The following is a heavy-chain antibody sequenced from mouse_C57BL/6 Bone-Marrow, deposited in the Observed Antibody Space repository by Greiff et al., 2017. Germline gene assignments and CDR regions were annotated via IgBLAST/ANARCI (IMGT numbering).Heavy chain of an antibody. D-gene: IGHD4-1*01. V-gene: IGHV1-54*01. Sequence: VQLQQSGAELVRPGTSVKVSCKASGYAFTNYLIEWVKQRPGQGLEWIGVINPGSGGTNYNEKFKGKATLTAAKSSSTAYIQLSSLTSEDSAVYFCARSKNWDAWFAYGGQGTLVTGAA. CDR2: INPGSGGT. CDR3: ARSKNWDAWFAY. CDR1: GYAFTNYL. J-gene: IGHJ3*01.